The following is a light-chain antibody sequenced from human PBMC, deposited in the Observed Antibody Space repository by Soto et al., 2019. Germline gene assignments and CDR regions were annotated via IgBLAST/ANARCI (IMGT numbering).Light chain of an antibody. CDR2: AVS. J-gene: IGLJ1*01. CDR1: ASDVGGYNY. Sequence: QSVPTQPASVSGSPGQSITISCTGTASDVGGYNYVSWYQQHPGKAPKLMIHAVSNRPSGISSRFSGSKSGNTASLTISGLQSEDEADYFCCSYTSRTTYVFGTGTKLTVL. CDR3: CSYTSRTTYV. V-gene: IGLV2-14*01.